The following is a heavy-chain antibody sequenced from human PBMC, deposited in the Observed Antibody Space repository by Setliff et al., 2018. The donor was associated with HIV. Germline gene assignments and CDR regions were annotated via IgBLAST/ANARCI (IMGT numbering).Heavy chain of an antibody. CDR3: ARHWVDSSSWSLYNYFYMDV. Sequence: SETLSLTCTVSGGSISSGDYYWSWIRQHPRKGLEWIGYIYYSGSTYYNPSLKSRLAMSLDTSSNQFSLKLRSVTAADTAVYYCARHWVDSSSWSLYNYFYMDVWGKGTTVTVS. CDR2: IYYSGST. D-gene: IGHD6-13*01. CDR1: GGSISSGDYY. J-gene: IGHJ6*03. V-gene: IGHV4-31*03.